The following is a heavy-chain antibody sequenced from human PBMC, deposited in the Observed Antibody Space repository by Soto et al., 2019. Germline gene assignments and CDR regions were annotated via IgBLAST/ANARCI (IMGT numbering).Heavy chain of an antibody. Sequence: TSETLSLTCTVSGGSVSSGGYYWSWIRQPPGKGLEWIGYIYNSGSTNYNPSLKSRVTMSVDTSRNQFSLKLSSVTAADTAVYYCARNGRSYYPLDYFDYWGQGTLVTVSS. CDR3: ARNGRSYYPLDYFDY. CDR1: GGSVSSGGYY. V-gene: IGHV4-61*08. J-gene: IGHJ4*02. CDR2: IYNSGST. D-gene: IGHD5-18*01.